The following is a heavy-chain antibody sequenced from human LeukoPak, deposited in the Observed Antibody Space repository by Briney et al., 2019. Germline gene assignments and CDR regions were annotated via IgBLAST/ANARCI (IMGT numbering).Heavy chain of an antibody. CDR3: ARDLGVYSSGWLDYYYYGMDV. J-gene: IGHJ6*02. CDR1: GDSVSSNSAA. Sequence: SQTLSLTCAISGDSVSSNSAAWNWIRQSPSRGLEWLGRTYYRSKWYNDYAVSVKSRITINPDTSKNQFSLQLSSVTPEDTAVYYCARDLGVYSSGWLDYYYYGMDVWGQGTTVTVSS. CDR2: TYYRSKWYN. V-gene: IGHV6-1*01. D-gene: IGHD6-19*01.